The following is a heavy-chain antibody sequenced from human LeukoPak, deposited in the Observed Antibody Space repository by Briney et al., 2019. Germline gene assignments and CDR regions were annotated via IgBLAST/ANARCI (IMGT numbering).Heavy chain of an antibody. J-gene: IGHJ4*02. CDR3: ASWPGGWYGEDS. CDR1: GFTFSSYS. CDR2: ISSSSSTI. V-gene: IGHV3-48*01. Sequence: GGSLRLSCAASGFTFSSYSMNWVRQAPGKGLEWVSYISSSSSTIYYADSVKGRFTISRDTSKNTLYLQMNSLRAEDTAVYYCASWPGGWYGEDSWGQGTLVTVSS. D-gene: IGHD6-19*01.